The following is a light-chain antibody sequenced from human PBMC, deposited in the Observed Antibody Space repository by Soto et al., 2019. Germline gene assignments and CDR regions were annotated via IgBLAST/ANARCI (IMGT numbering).Light chain of an antibody. CDR3: QQSYSTLWT. J-gene: IGKJ1*01. CDR2: AAS. CDR1: QSISTS. V-gene: IGKV1-39*01. Sequence: DIQMTQSPSSLSASVGDRVTITCRASQSISTSLNWYQQKPGKAPKLLIYAASSLQGGVPSRFSGSGSGTDFTLTISSLQPEDFATYYCQQSYSTLWTFGQGTKVEIK.